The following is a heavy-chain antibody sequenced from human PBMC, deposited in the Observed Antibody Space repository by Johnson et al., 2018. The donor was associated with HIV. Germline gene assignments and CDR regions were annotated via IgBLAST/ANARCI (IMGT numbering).Heavy chain of an antibody. Sequence: QVQLVESGGGVVQPGRSLRLSCAASGFTFSSYGMHWVRQAPGKGLEWVAVIWYDGSNKYYADSVKGRFTISRDNSKNTLYLQMNSLRAEDTAVYYCARDPFYGAFDIWGQGTMVTVSS. J-gene: IGHJ3*02. D-gene: IGHD2/OR15-2a*01. CDR2: IWYDGSNK. CDR3: ARDPFYGAFDI. CDR1: GFTFSSYG. V-gene: IGHV3-33*01.